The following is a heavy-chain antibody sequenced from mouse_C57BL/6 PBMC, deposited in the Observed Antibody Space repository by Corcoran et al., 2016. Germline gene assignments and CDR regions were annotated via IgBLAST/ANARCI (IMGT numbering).Heavy chain of an antibody. V-gene: IGHV9-3*01. D-gene: IGHD2-4*01. Sequence: QIQLVQSGPELKKPGETVKISCKASGYTFTTYGMSWVKQGPGKGLKWMGWINTYSGVPTYADDFKGRFAFSLETSASTAYLQINNLKNEDTATYFCARSTYDYRAWFAYWGQGTLVTVSA. CDR1: GYTFTTYG. CDR2: INTYSGVP. J-gene: IGHJ3*01. CDR3: ARSTYDYRAWFAY.